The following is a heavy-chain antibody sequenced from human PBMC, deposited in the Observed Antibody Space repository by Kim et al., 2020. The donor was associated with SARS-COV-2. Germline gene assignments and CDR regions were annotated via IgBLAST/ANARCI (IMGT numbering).Heavy chain of an antibody. CDR1: GGSISSYY. Sequence: SETLSLTCTVSGGSISSYYWSWIRQPPGKGLEWIGYIYYSGSTNYNPSLKSRVTISVDTSKNQFSLKLSSVTAADTAVYYCARGGGSSSWYYYYGMDVWGQGTTVTVSS. V-gene: IGHV4-59*13. J-gene: IGHJ6*02. CDR3: ARGGGSSSWYYYYGMDV. CDR2: IYYSGST. D-gene: IGHD6-13*01.